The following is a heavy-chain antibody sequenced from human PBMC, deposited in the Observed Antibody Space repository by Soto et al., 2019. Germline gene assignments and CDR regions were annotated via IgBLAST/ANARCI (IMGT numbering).Heavy chain of an antibody. J-gene: IGHJ4*02. D-gene: IGHD3-3*01. V-gene: IGHV3-23*01. CDR1: GFSFGSYA. CDR3: ARWSYLDY. Sequence: GGSLRLSCAASGFSFGSYALSWVRQAPGKGLECVSTISGSDGKTFYADSVKGRFSISRDTSQSTLYLQMNSLRADDTAMYYCARWSYLDYWGQGTRVTVS. CDR2: ISGSDGKT.